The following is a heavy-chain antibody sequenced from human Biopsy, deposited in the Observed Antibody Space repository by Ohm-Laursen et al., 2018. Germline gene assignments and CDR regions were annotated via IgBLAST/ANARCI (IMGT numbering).Heavy chain of an antibody. J-gene: IGHJ2*01. Sequence: SHTLSLTCSVSGASVKTSRYFWAWIRPRPGKGLEWIGYITYNERTHYNPSLTSRLAISFDTSNNRISLQLRSVSVADTAVYYCVREPKTGTAEAWYFDLWGRGSPVTVPS. V-gene: IGHV4-31*03. CDR3: VREPKTGTAEAWYFDL. D-gene: IGHD3-9*01. CDR1: GASVKTSRYF. CDR2: ITYNERT.